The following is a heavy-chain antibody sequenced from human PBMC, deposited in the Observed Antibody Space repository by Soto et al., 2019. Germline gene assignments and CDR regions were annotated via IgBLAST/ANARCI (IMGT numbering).Heavy chain of an antibody. J-gene: IGHJ4*02. V-gene: IGHV1-69*02. CDR3: ATSYGSGSTHFDS. CDR1: EGTFNFYT. CDR2: VNPIVGMS. Sequence: QVQLVQSGAEVKKPGSSVKVSWTASEGTFNFYTINWVRQAPGQGLEWVGRVNPIVGMSNYGQKFQGRVSITADKSTTTASMSLNSLKSEDTAIYYCATSYGSGSTHFDSWGQGTLVTVSS. D-gene: IGHD3-10*01.